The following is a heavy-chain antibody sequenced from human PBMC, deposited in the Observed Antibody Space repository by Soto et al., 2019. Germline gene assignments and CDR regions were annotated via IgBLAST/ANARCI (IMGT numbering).Heavy chain of an antibody. J-gene: IGHJ6*02. CDR2: ISYDGSNK. D-gene: IGHD6-13*01. CDR1: GFTFSSYG. CDR3: AKALYSSSWYAYYYYGMDV. Sequence: QVQLVESGGGVVQPGRSLRLYCAASGFTFSSYGMHWVRQAPGKGLEWVAVISYDGSNKYYADSVKGRFTISRDNSKNTLYLQMNSLRAEDTAVYYCAKALYSSSWYAYYYYGMDVWGQGTTVTVSS. V-gene: IGHV3-30*18.